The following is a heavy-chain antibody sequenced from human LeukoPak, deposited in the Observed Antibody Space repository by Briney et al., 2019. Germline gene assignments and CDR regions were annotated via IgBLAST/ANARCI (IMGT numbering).Heavy chain of an antibody. J-gene: IGHJ4*02. CDR2: IYYSGST. D-gene: IGHD3-16*01. CDR3: ANGGLRKYFDY. Sequence: SETLSLTCTVSGASISSSSYYWGWIRQPPGKGLEWIGSIYYSGSTYYNPSLKSRVTISVDTSKNQFSLKLSSVTAADTAVYYCANGGLRKYFDYWGQGTLVTVSS. CDR1: GASISSSSYY. V-gene: IGHV4-39*07.